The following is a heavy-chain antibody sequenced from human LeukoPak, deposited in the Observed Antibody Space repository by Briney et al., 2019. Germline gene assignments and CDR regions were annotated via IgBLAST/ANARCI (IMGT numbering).Heavy chain of an antibody. J-gene: IGHJ4*02. CDR1: GGSFSGYY. D-gene: IGHD3-22*01. CDR3: ARVRTYYYDSSGYYYFDY. Sequence: SETLSLTCAVYGGSFSGYYWSWIRQPPGKGLEWVGEINHSGSTNYNPSLKSRVTISVDTSKNQFSLKLSSVTAADTAVYYGARVRTYYYDSSGYYYFDYWGQGTLVTVSS. V-gene: IGHV4-34*01. CDR2: INHSGST.